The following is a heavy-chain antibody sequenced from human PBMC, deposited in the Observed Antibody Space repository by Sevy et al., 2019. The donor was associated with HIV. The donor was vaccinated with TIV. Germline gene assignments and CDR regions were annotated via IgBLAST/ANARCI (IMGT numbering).Heavy chain of an antibody. CDR3: ARDLEFYDYGDYGPAFMPDF. Sequence: GGSLRLSCAASGFTFSSFGMHWVRQAPGKGLEWLAVIWFDGSNTYYSDSVKGRFTISRDNAKNTLHLKMNSLRAEDTAVYYCARDLEFYDYGDYGPAFMPDFWGHGTLVTVSS. J-gene: IGHJ4*01. D-gene: IGHD4-17*01. V-gene: IGHV3-33*01. CDR2: IWFDGSNT. CDR1: GFTFSSFG.